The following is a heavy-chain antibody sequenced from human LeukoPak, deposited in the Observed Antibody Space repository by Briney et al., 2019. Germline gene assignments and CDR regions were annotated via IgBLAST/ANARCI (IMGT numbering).Heavy chain of an antibody. D-gene: IGHD1-26*01. CDR2: IYPGDSDT. Sequence: GESLKISCQGSGYSFTNYWIDWVRQMPGKGLEWMGIIYPGDSDTRYSPSFQGQVTISADKSISTAYLQWSSLKASDTAMYYCARHVSLFGGSLSPGWFDPWGQGTLVTVSS. CDR3: ARHVSLFGGSLSPGWFDP. V-gene: IGHV5-51*01. J-gene: IGHJ5*02. CDR1: GYSFTNYW.